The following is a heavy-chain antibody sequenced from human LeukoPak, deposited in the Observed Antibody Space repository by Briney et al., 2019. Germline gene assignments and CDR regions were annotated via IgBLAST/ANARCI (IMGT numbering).Heavy chain of an antibody. CDR1: GFTFSSYA. D-gene: IGHD3-10*01. CDR2: ISGSGGST. V-gene: IGHV3-23*01. J-gene: IGHJ4*02. CDR3: AKDWGAYGSGIIRFDY. Sequence: GGSLRLSCAASGFTFSSYAMSWVRQAPGKGLEWVSAISGSGGSTYYADSVKGRFTISRDNSKNTLYLQMNSLRAEDTAVYYCAKDWGAYGSGIIRFDYWGQGTLVTVSS.